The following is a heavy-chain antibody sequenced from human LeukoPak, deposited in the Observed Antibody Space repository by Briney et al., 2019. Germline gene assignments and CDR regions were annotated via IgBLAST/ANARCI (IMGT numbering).Heavy chain of an antibody. Sequence: GGSLRLSCVASGFTFSGYWMSWVRQAPGKGLEWVANINEDESIRHYVDSVKGRFTISRDNAKNSVFLQMNSLRDEDTALYYCATSDDSSGSDWGQRTLVTVSS. CDR1: GFTFSGYW. CDR2: INEDESIR. V-gene: IGHV3-7*01. CDR3: ATSDDSSGSD. D-gene: IGHD3-22*01. J-gene: IGHJ4*02.